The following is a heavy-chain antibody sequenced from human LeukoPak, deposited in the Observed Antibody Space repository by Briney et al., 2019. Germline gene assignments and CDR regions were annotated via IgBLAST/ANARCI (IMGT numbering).Heavy chain of an antibody. CDR1: GGSISSYY. CDR2: IYYSGST. V-gene: IGHV4-59*01. J-gene: IGHJ4*02. Sequence: SETLSLTCTVSGGSISSYYWSWIRQPPGKGLEWIGYIYYSGSTNYNPSLKSRVTISVDTSKNQFSLKLSSVTAADKAVYYCARDSTRYCSSTSCYTGGVDYWGQGTLVTVSS. CDR3: ARDSTRYCSSTSCYTGGVDY. D-gene: IGHD2-2*02.